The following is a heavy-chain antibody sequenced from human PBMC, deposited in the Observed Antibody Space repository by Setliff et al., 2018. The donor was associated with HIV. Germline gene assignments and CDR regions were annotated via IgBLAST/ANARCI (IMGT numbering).Heavy chain of an antibody. Sequence: PSETLSLTCTVSGGSISSYYWSWIRQPPGKGLEWIGYIYYSGSTNYNPSLKSRVTISVDTSKNQFSLKLSSVTAADTAVYYCARGPPGYSSGWYYGSLGYMDVWGKGTTVTVS. CDR1: GGSISSYY. CDR3: ARGPPGYSSGWYYGSLGYMDV. V-gene: IGHV4-59*01. CDR2: IYYSGST. J-gene: IGHJ6*03. D-gene: IGHD6-19*01.